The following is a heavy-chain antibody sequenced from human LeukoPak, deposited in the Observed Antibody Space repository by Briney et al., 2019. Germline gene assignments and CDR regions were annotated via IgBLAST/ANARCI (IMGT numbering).Heavy chain of an antibody. J-gene: IGHJ4*02. CDR2: ISSSGFNI. CDR3: AKEEDGDYVLSTDY. V-gene: IGHV3-48*03. D-gene: IGHD4-17*01. CDR1: GFTFSSYE. Sequence: GGSLRLSCAVSGFTFSSYEMNWVRQAPGKGLEWVSYISSSGFNIYYADSVKGRFTISRDNAKNSLYLQMNSLRAEDTAVYYCAKEEDGDYVLSTDYWGQGTLVTVSS.